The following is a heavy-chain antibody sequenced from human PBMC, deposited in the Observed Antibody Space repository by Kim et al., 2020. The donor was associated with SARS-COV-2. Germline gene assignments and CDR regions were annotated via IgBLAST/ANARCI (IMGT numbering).Heavy chain of an antibody. CDR2: IYPGDSDT. V-gene: IGHV5-51*01. J-gene: IGHJ6*02. CDR3: ARGERFLEWLLPKNYYYYGRDV. CDR1: GYSFTSYW. D-gene: IGHD3-3*01. Sequence: GESLKISCKGSGYSFTSYWIGWVRQMPGKGLEWMGIIYPGDSDTRYSPSFQGQVTISADKSISTAYLQWSSLKASDTAMYYCARGERFLEWLLPKNYYYYGRDVWGQGTTVTVSS.